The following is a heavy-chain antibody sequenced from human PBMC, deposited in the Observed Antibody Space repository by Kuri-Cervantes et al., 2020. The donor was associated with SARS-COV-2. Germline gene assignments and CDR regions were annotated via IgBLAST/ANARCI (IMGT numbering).Heavy chain of an antibody. Sequence: GESLKISCAASGFTVSSNYMSWVRQAPGKGLEWVSVIYSGGSTYYADSVKGRFTISGDNAKNSLYLQMNSLRAEDTAVYYCARDAAVAVFDYWGQGTLVTVSS. D-gene: IGHD6-19*01. CDR2: IYSGGST. V-gene: IGHV3-53*01. CDR1: GFTVSSNY. J-gene: IGHJ4*02. CDR3: ARDAAVAVFDY.